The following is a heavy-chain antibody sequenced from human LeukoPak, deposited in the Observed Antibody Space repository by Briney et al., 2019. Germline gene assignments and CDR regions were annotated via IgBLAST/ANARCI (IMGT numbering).Heavy chain of an antibody. V-gene: IGHV1-2*02. Sequence: ASVKVSCMASGYTFTSYDINWVRQAPGQGLEWMGWINPNSGGTNYAQKFQGRVTMTRDTSISTAYMELSRLTSDDTAVYYCARGWNYYDSSGSSFDPWGQGTLVTVSS. CDR3: ARGWNYYDSSGSSFDP. J-gene: IGHJ5*02. CDR2: INPNSGGT. CDR1: GYTFTSYD. D-gene: IGHD3-22*01.